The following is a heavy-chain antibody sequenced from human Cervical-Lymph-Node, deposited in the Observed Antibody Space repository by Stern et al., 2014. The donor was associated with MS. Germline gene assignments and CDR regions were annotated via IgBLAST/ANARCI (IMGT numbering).Heavy chain of an antibody. J-gene: IGHJ5*02. Sequence: QVQLVQSGAEVKKPGASVKVSCKASGYSFTNYYMHWVRQAPGHGLEWMGMINPSGGTTNYAQKFQGRATMTSDTSTSTVYMELSSLRSEDTAVYYCVRSRYCSGGNCFSGWFDPWGQGTLVTVSS. D-gene: IGHD2-15*01. CDR2: INPSGGTT. V-gene: IGHV1-46*03. CDR1: GYSFTNYY. CDR3: VRSRYCSGGNCFSGWFDP.